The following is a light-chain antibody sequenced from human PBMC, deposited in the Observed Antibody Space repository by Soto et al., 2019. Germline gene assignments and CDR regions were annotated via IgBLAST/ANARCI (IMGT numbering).Light chain of an antibody. CDR2: DVS. V-gene: IGKV1-5*01. Sequence: DIQMTQSPSTLSASVGDGVTITCRASQSISSWLAWYQQKPGKAPKLLIYDVSSLESGVPSRFSGSGSGTEFTLTISSLQPEDFATYYCQQYNIYWTFGQGTKVDIK. CDR1: QSISSW. J-gene: IGKJ1*01. CDR3: QQYNIYWT.